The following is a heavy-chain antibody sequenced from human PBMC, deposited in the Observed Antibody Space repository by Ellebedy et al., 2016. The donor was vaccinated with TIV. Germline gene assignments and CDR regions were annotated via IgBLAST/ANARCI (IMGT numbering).Heavy chain of an antibody. CDR3: AREGMDGYKFFDY. Sequence: SETLSLTCTVSGGSIGTYYWHWLRQPPGRKLEWIAYIHHSGTTKYNPSLQSRGTISLDTSTNQFSLKLSSVTAADTAVYYCAREGMDGYKFFDYWGQGTLVTVSS. J-gene: IGHJ4*02. CDR2: IHHSGTT. CDR1: GGSIGTYY. D-gene: IGHD5-24*01. V-gene: IGHV4-59*01.